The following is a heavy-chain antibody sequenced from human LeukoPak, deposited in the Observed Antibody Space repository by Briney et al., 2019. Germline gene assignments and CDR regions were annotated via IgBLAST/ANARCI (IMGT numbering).Heavy chain of an antibody. J-gene: IGHJ4*02. CDR3: ARLGVHSGYPVGFDY. V-gene: IGHV1-69*04. Sequence: SVKVSCKASGGTFSSHAISWVRQAPGQGLEWMGRIIPIVGKPDYARRFQGRVTITADRATNTAYMELNSLRSEDTAVYYCARLGVHSGYPVGFDYWGQGTLVTVSS. CDR2: IIPIVGKP. CDR1: GGTFSSHA. D-gene: IGHD3-22*01.